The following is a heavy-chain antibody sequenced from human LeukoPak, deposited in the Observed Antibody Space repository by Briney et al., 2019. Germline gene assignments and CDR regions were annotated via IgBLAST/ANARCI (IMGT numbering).Heavy chain of an antibody. CDR3: ARLGERVGIYYDSSGSY. D-gene: IGHD3-22*01. Sequence: GASVKVSCKASGGTFSSYAISWVRQAPGQWLEWMGGIIPIFGTANYAQKFQGRVTITADESTSTAYMELSSLRSEDTAVYYCARLGERVGIYYDSSGSYWGQGTLVTVSS. V-gene: IGHV1-69*13. CDR1: GGTFSSYA. CDR2: IIPIFGTA. J-gene: IGHJ4*02.